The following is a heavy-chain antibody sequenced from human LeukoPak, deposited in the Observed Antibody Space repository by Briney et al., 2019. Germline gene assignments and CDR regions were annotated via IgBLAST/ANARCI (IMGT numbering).Heavy chain of an antibody. CDR3: ARNLYRSLPLFDF. Sequence: PGGSLRLSCAASGFTFSSYEMNWVRQAPGKGLEWVSYISSSGKSIYYGYSVKGRFTISRDNAKNSLFLQMNSLRVEDTAVYYCARNLYRSLPLFDFWGQGTLVTVSS. D-gene: IGHD5-12*01. V-gene: IGHV3-48*03. CDR1: GFTFSSYE. CDR2: ISSSGKSI. J-gene: IGHJ4*02.